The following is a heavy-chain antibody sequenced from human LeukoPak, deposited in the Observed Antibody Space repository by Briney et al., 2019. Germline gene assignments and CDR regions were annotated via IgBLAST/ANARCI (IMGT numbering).Heavy chain of an antibody. CDR2: ISGSGGST. V-gene: IGHV3-23*01. Sequence: GGSLRLSCAASGFTFSSYAMSWVRQAPGKGLEWVSAISGSGGSTYYADSVKGRFTISRDNAKNTLYLQMNSLRAEDTAVYYCARVTLPTGIAVANYGMDVWGQGTTVTVSS. J-gene: IGHJ6*02. CDR3: ARVTLPTGIAVANYGMDV. CDR1: GFTFSSYA. D-gene: IGHD6-19*01.